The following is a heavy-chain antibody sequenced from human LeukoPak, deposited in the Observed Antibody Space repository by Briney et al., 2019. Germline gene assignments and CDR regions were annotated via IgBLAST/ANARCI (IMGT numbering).Heavy chain of an antibody. CDR1: GYTFTSYG. CDR3: ARLSMVRGVPPR. J-gene: IGHJ4*02. CDR2: ISAYNGNT. D-gene: IGHD3-10*01. V-gene: IGHV1-18*01. Sequence: ASVTVSCKASGYTFTSYGISWVRQAPGQGLEWMGWISAYNGNTNYAQKLQGRVTMTTDTSTSTAYMELSSLRSEDTAVYYCARLSMVRGVPPRWGQGTLVTVSS.